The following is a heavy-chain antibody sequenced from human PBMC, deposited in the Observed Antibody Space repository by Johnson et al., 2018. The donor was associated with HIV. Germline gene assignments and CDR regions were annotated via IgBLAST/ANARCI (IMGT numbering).Heavy chain of an antibody. CDR1: GFTFSSNY. Sequence: VQLVESGGGVVQPGGSLRLSCAASGFTFSSNYMSWVRQAPGKGLEWVSEIDFDGDTYYPDSVKGRFNVSRDTDKNSFYLQINTLTAGDTGVYFCARRSLGSDAFDVWGPGTVVTVSS. CDR2: IDFDGDT. J-gene: IGHJ3*01. CDR3: ARRSLGSDAFDV. V-gene: IGHV3-13*01. D-gene: IGHD7-27*01.